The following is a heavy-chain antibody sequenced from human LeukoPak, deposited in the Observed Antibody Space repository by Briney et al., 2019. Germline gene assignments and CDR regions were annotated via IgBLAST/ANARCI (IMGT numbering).Heavy chain of an antibody. CDR2: TYYRSKWYN. V-gene: IGHV6-1*01. D-gene: IGHD1-26*01. Sequence: SPTLSLTFAISGDSVSSNSAAWNWLRQSPSRGLEWLGSTYYRSKWYNDYAVSVKSRITINPDTSKNQFSLQLNSMTPEDTAVYYCARDTGARELEDAFDIWGQGTMVTVSS. J-gene: IGHJ3*02. CDR3: ARDTGARELEDAFDI. CDR1: GDSVSSNSAA.